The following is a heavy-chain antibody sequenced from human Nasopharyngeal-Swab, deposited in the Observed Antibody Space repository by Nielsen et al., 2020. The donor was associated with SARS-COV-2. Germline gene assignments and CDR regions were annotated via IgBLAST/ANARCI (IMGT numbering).Heavy chain of an antibody. CDR2: IRSKAYGGTT. V-gene: IGHV3-49*03. CDR3: TRAGYSSGWAFDY. Sequence: GGSLRLSCTASGFIFGDYAMSWFRQAPGKGLEWVGFIRSKAYGGTTEYAASVKGRFTISRDDSKSIAYLQMNSLKTEDTAVYYCTRAGYSSGWAFDYWGQGTLVTVSS. D-gene: IGHD6-19*01. CDR1: GFIFGDYA. J-gene: IGHJ4*02.